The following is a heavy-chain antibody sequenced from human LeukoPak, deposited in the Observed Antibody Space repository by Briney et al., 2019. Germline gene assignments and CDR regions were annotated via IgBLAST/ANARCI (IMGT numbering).Heavy chain of an antibody. V-gene: IGHV1-24*01. CDR1: GYTLTELS. CDR3: ATDGSGIHEWYYYYGMDV. D-gene: IGHD3-10*01. J-gene: IGHJ6*02. Sequence: ASVKVSCKASGYTLTELSMHWVRQAPGKGLEWMGGFDPEDGETIYAQKFQGRVTMTEDTSTDTAYMELSSLRSEDTAVYYCATDGSGIHEWYYYYGMDVWGQGTTVTVSS. CDR2: FDPEDGET.